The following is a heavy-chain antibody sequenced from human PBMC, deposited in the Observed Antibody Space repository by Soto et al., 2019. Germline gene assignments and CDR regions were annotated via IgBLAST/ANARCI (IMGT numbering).Heavy chain of an antibody. Sequence: PSETLSLTCTVSGGSISSYYWSWIRQPPGKGLEWIGYIYYSGSTNYNPSLKSRVTISVDTSKNQFSLKLSSVAAADTAVYYCARDVYCISTSCDYRPHYYYYCGMDVWGQGTTVTVSS. V-gene: IGHV4-59*12. J-gene: IGHJ6*02. D-gene: IGHD2-2*01. CDR1: GGSISSYY. CDR2: IYYSGST. CDR3: ARDVYCISTSCDYRPHYYYYCGMDV.